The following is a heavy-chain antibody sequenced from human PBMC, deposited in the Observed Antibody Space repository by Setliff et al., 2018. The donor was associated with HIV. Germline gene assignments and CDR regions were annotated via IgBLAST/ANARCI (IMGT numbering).Heavy chain of an antibody. CDR3: AGHHARWDYFDY. Sequence: SETLSLTCTVSGGSISSYYWSWIRQPPGKGLEWIGYIYYSGSTNYNTSLKSRVTISVDTSKNQFSLKLSSGTAADTAVYYCAGHHARWDYFDYWGQGTLVTVSS. V-gene: IGHV4-59*08. CDR2: IYYSGST. CDR1: GGSISSYY. J-gene: IGHJ4*02.